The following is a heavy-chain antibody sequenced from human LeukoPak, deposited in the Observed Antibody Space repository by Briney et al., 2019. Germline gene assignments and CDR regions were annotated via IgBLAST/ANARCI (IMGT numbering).Heavy chain of an antibody. D-gene: IGHD3-10*01. CDR3: ARRVGITMVRGVIAAHYYMDV. J-gene: IGHJ6*03. Sequence: SETLSLTCTVSGGSISSGSYYWSWIRQPAGKGLEWIGRIYTSGSTNYNPSLKSRVTISVDTSKNQFSLKLSSVTAADTAVYYCARRVGITMVRGVIAAHYYMDVWGKGTTVTISS. V-gene: IGHV4-61*02. CDR1: GGSISSGSYY. CDR2: IYTSGST.